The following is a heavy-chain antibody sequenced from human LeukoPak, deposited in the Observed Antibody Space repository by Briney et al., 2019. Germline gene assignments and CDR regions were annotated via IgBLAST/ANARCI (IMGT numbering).Heavy chain of an antibody. V-gene: IGHV4-4*07. Sequence: SETLSLTCTVSGGSISSYYWSWIRHPAGKGLEWIGRIYTSGSTNYNPSLKSRVTMSVDTSKNQFSLKLSSVTAADTAVYYCARDNYYYGSGSYYFDYWGQGTLVTVSS. J-gene: IGHJ4*02. CDR2: IYTSGST. CDR1: GGSISSYY. CDR3: ARDNYYYGSGSYYFDY. D-gene: IGHD3-10*01.